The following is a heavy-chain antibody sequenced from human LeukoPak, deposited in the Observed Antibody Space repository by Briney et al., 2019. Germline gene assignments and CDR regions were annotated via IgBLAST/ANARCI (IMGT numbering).Heavy chain of an antibody. J-gene: IGHJ4*02. V-gene: IGHV1-2*02. CDR2: INPNSGGT. CDR3: ARDSHSKGFDY. D-gene: IGHD6-13*01. Sequence: AASVKVSCKASGYTFTGYYVHWVRQAPGQGLEWMGWINPNSGGTNYAQKFQGRVTMTRDTSISTAYMELSRLRSDDTAVYYCARDSHSKGFDYWGQGTLVTVSS. CDR1: GYTFTGYY.